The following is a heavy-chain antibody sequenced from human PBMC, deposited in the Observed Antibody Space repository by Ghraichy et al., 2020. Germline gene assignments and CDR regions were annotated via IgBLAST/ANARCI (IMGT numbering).Heavy chain of an antibody. V-gene: IGHV4-34*01. CDR2: INHSGST. J-gene: IGHJ4*02. CDR1: GGSFSGYY. Sequence: SETLSLTCAVYGGSFSGYYWSWIRQPLGKGLEWIGEINHSGSTNYNPSLKSRVTISVDTSKNQFSLKLSSVTAADTAVYYCARGPFDYVWGSYRRYFDYWGQGTLVTVSS. CDR3: ARGPFDYVWGSYRRYFDY. D-gene: IGHD3-16*02.